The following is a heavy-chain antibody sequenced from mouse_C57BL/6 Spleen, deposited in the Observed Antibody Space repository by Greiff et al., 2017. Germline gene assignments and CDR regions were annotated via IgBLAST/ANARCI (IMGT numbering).Heavy chain of an antibody. CDR3: ARWYRDFDY. CDR2: IHPNSGST. CDR1: GYTFTSYW. D-gene: IGHD2-14*01. V-gene: IGHV1-64*01. Sequence: QVQLQQPGAELVKPGASVKLSCKASGYTFTSYWMHWVKQRPGQGLEWIGMIHPNSGSTNYNEKFKSKATLTVDKSSSTAHMQLSSLTSEDSAVYYCARWYRDFDYWGQGTTLTVSS. J-gene: IGHJ2*01.